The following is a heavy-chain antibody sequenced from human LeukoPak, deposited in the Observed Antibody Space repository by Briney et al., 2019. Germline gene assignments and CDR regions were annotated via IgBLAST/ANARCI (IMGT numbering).Heavy chain of an antibody. J-gene: IGHJ4*02. CDR1: GYTFTSYG. V-gene: IGHV1-18*01. CDR2: INAYNANT. Sequence: WASLKVSCKASGYTFTSYGISWVRQAPGQGLEWMGLINAYNANTNYVQSFQGRVTISTDKSTSTAYMQLRSLRSYDTAVYYCSRARGTDDDYVWGSYGAFDYWGQGTLVTVSS. D-gene: IGHD3-16*01. CDR3: SRARGTDDDYVWGSYGAFDY.